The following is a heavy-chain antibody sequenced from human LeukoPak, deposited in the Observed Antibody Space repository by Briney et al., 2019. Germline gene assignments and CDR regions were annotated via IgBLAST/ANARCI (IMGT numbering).Heavy chain of an antibody. Sequence: SGGSLRLSCVDSGFTFITYWMHWVRQAPGKGLEWVSRINTDGTIITYADSVKGRFTVSRDNAKSTLYLQMNSLRAEDTAVYYCAKDRSGYRYYFDYWGQGTLVTVSS. D-gene: IGHD3-3*01. J-gene: IGHJ4*02. V-gene: IGHV3-74*01. CDR2: INTDGTII. CDR3: AKDRSGYRYYFDY. CDR1: GFTFITYW.